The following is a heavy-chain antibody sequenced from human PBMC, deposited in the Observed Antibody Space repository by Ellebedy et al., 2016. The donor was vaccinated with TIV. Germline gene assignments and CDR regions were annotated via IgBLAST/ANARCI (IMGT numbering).Heavy chain of an antibody. D-gene: IGHD3-10*01. J-gene: IGHJ4*02. Sequence: AASVKVSCKASGYPFSNFGISWLRQAPGQGLEWVGWIAAYNGNPNYAQKFPGTVTMTTDTSTTTAYMEWRSLRSDETAVYYCAREVWFGELAFDYWGQGTLVTVSS. CDR1: GYPFSNFG. V-gene: IGHV1-18*01. CDR2: IAAYNGNP. CDR3: AREVWFGELAFDY.